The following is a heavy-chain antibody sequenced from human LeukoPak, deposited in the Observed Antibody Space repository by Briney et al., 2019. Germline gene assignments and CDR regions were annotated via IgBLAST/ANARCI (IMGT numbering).Heavy chain of an antibody. CDR1: GFAASGFTFSTFG. J-gene: IGHJ4*02. CDR3: VKAGPITGCIDY. CDR2: ISGSGGST. Sequence: GGSLRLSCAASGFAASGFTFSTFGMHWVRQAPGKGLEWVSAISGSGGSTYYADSVKGRFTISRDNSKNTLYLQMNSLRAEDTAVYYCVKAGPITGCIDYWGQGTLVTVSS. D-gene: IGHD1-20*01. V-gene: IGHV3-23*01.